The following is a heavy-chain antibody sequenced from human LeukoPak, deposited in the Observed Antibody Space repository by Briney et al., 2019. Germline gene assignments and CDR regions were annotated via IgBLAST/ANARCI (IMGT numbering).Heavy chain of an antibody. V-gene: IGHV3-74*01. CDR2: INGDGSTT. J-gene: IGHJ4*02. CDR3: ATAGNYRFDY. D-gene: IGHD3-10*01. Sequence: GGSLRLSCTGSGFTFSDSWIHWVRQAPGKGLVWVSRINGDGSTTNYADSVKGRFTTSRDNAQDTLYLQMNTLRAEDTAVYYCATAGNYRFDYWGQGTLVTVSS. CDR1: GFTFSDSW.